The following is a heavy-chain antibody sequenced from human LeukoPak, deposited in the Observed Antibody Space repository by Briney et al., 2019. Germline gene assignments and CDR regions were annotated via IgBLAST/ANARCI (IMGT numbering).Heavy chain of an antibody. Sequence: GASVKVSCKASGYTFTSYGISWVRQAPGQGLEWMGWISAYNGNTNYAQKLQGRVTMTTDTSTSTAYMELRSLRSDDTAVYYCARDDYYDSSGYYPAGYYYGMDVRGQGTTVTVSS. CDR1: GYTFTSYG. CDR3: ARDDYYDSSGYYPAGYYYGMDV. CDR2: ISAYNGNT. V-gene: IGHV1-18*01. J-gene: IGHJ6*02. D-gene: IGHD3-22*01.